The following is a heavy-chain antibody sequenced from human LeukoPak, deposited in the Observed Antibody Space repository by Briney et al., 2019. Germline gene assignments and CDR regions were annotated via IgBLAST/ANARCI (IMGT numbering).Heavy chain of an antibody. Sequence: PSETLSLTCTVSGDSISDFCWTWIRQTPGKGLEWIGFISSSGTSHYSPSLESRVTFSLDTSKSQFSLSLKSVTAADTAVYYCARVFRGAVTSNWFDLLGQGILVTVSS. CDR3: ARVFRGAVTSNWFDL. J-gene: IGHJ5*02. CDR2: ISSSGTS. V-gene: IGHV4-59*01. CDR1: GDSISDFC. D-gene: IGHD3-3*01.